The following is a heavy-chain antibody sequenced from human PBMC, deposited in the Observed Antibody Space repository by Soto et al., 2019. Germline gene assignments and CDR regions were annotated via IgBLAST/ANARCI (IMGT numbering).Heavy chain of an antibody. D-gene: IGHD2-8*01. Sequence: QVQLQESGPGLVKPSQTLSLTCTVSGGSISSGGYYWSWIRQNQGKGMEWIGYIYYSGSTYYNPSLKSRVTISVDTPKKQFSLKLRYVTAAATAVYYSARSVSPWGQGTLVTVSS. CDR2: IYYSGST. J-gene: IGHJ5*02. V-gene: IGHV4-31*03. CDR1: GGSISSGGYY. CDR3: ARSVSP.